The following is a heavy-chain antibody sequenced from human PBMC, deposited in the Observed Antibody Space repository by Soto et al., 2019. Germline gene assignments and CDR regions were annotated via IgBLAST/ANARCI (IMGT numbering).Heavy chain of an antibody. J-gene: IGHJ4*02. CDR2: ISSSISTM. D-gene: IGHD5-18*01. V-gene: IGHV3-48*02. Sequence: EVQLVESGGGLVQPGGSLRLSCAASGFTLSSYSINWVRQAPGKGLEWLSYISSSISTMHYADSVKGRFTISRDNAKNSLYLQINSLRDEDTAVYYCAREVRDTAVADFDYWGQGTLVTVSS. CDR1: GFTLSSYS. CDR3: AREVRDTAVADFDY.